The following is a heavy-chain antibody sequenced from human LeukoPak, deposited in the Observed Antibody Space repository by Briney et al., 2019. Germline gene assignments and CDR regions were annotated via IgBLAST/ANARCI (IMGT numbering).Heavy chain of an antibody. CDR3: VRGVGVSRFSYRDP. CDR2: IWYDASNK. J-gene: IGHJ5*02. D-gene: IGHD5-18*01. Sequence: PGGSLTLSCAASGFTFSSFGMHWVRQAPGKGLEWVAVIWYDASNKYYADSVKGRFTISRDNSKNTLYLQMNSLRDDDTAVYYCVRGVGVSRFSYRDPWGQGTLVIVSS. CDR1: GFTFSSFG. V-gene: IGHV3-33*01.